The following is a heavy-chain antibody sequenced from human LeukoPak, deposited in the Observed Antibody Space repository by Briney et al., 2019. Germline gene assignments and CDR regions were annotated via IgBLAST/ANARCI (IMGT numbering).Heavy chain of an antibody. D-gene: IGHD6-25*01. CDR1: RLTFRSYA. J-gene: IGHJ3*02. Sequence: PGRPVRLSCAASRLTFRSYAMHWVRQAPGKGVEGVALISYDGSNKYYADSVKARFNISRDNSKNTLYLQMNSLRVEDTAVYYCARGAAHAFDIWGQGTMVTVSS. V-gene: IGHV3-30-3*01. CDR2: ISYDGSNK. CDR3: ARGAAHAFDI.